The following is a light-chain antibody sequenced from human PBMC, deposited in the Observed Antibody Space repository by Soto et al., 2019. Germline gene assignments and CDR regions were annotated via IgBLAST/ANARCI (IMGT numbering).Light chain of an antibody. J-gene: IGKJ1*01. V-gene: IGKV1-5*03. Sequence: DIQMTQSPSTLSASVGDRVTITCLASQSTSSWLAWYQQKPGKAPKLLIYKASTLKSGVPSRFSGSGSGTEFTLTISSLQPDDFATYYCQHYNSYSEAFGQGTKVDIK. CDR1: QSTSSW. CDR3: QHYNSYSEA. CDR2: KAS.